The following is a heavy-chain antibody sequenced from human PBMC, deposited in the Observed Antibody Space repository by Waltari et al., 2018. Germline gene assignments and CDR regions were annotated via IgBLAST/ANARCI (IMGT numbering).Heavy chain of an antibody. Sequence: EVHLVESGGGLGQPGGSLRLSCAAAGFTFSTFWMNWVRQAPGKGLELVAKINEDGSLKDYVDSVKGRFTISRDNARNSLYLEITSLRAEDTAVYYCARDVPYLGRGAYDFWGQGTMVTVSS. CDR1: GFTFSTFW. CDR3: ARDVPYLGRGAYDF. V-gene: IGHV3-7*01. CDR2: INEDGSLK. J-gene: IGHJ3*01. D-gene: IGHD2-21*01.